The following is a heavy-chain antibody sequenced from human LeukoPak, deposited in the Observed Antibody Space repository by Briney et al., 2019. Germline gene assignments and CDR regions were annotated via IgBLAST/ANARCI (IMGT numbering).Heavy chain of an antibody. CDR3: TRGSSGWSLWDY. CDR2: IFTTENT. J-gene: IGHJ4*02. Sequence: PSETLSLTCTVSGDSISDYYWSWIRQPAGRGLEWIGRIFTTENTDYNPSLTSRVTMSIDTSKNQFSLELRSVTAADTAVYYCTRGSSGWSLWDYWGQGTLVTVSS. V-gene: IGHV4-4*07. D-gene: IGHD6-19*01. CDR1: GDSISDYY.